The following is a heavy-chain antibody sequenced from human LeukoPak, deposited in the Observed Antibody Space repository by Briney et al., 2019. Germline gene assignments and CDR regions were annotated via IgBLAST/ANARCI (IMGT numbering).Heavy chain of an antibody. Sequence: GGSLRLSCAASGFTFSNNWMTWVRQAPGTGLEWVASVKKDESEKYYVDSVKGRFTISRDNAKNSLYLQMNSLRAEDTAVYYCARERNADYWGQGTLVTVSS. CDR2: VKKDESEK. CDR1: GFTFSNNW. J-gene: IGHJ4*02. D-gene: IGHD1-14*01. CDR3: ARERNADY. V-gene: IGHV3-7*01.